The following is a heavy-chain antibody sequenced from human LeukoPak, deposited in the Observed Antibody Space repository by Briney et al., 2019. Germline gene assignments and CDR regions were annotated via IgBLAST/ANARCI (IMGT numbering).Heavy chain of an antibody. CDR3: ASHRITIFGVVAPFDP. D-gene: IGHD3-3*01. J-gene: IGHJ5*02. V-gene: IGHV4-59*10. Sequence: PSETLSLTCAVYGGSFSGYYWSWIRQPAGKGLEWIGRIYTSGSTNYNPSLKSRVTISVDTSKNQFSLKLSSVTAADTAVYYCASHRITIFGVVAPFDPWGQGTLVTVSS. CDR2: IYTSGST. CDR1: GGSFSGYY.